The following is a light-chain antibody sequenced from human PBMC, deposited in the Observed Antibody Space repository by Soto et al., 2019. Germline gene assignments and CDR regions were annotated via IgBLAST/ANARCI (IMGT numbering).Light chain of an antibody. CDR1: QSVSGN. J-gene: IGKJ2*01. CDR3: QQYNDWPPFT. V-gene: IGKV3-15*01. Sequence: EIVMTQFPATLSVSPGEGVTLSCRASQSVSGNLAWYQQKPGQAPRLLIYGASTRATGIPARFSGSGSGTEFTLTISSLQSEDFAVYYCQQYNDWPPFTFGQGTKLEIK. CDR2: GAS.